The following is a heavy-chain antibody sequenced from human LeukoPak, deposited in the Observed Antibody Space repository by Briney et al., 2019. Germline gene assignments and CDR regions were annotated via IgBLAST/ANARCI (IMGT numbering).Heavy chain of an antibody. J-gene: IGHJ4*02. CDR2: INPNSGGT. V-gene: IGHV1-2*02. D-gene: IGHD6-19*01. CDR1: GYTFTGYY. CDR3: ARVLGIAVAGAGY. Sequence: ASVKVSCKASGYTFTGYYMHWVRQAPGQGLEWMAWINPNSGGTNYAQKFQGRVTMTRDTSISTAYMELSRPRSDDTAVYYCARVLGIAVAGAGYWGQGTLVTVSS.